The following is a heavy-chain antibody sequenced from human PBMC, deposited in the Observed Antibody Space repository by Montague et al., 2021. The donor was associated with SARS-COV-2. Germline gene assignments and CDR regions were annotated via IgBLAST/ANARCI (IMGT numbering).Heavy chain of an antibody. D-gene: IGHD5-12*01. V-gene: IGHV4-61*08. CDR1: GFSLSTSGMC. CDR3: ARLQGGRRLMDY. CDR2: ISEIGST. J-gene: IGHJ4*02. Sequence: LVQPTQTLTLTCTFSGFSLSTSGMCVSWIRQPPGKALEYIAYISEIGSTHRNPALKSRVTISVDPSRNQFYLDVNSVTAADTAVYYCARLQGGRRLMDYWGQGTLVTVPS.